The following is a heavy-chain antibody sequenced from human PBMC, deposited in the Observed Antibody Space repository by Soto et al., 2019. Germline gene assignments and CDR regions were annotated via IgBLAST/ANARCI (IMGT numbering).Heavy chain of an antibody. D-gene: IGHD3-10*01. Sequence: VGSLRLSCTASGFTFSNYWMSWVRQAPGKGLEWVANIKQDGSEKYFVDSVKVRFTISRDNAKNSLYLQMNSLRAEDTAVYYCARTTFQYYYGGDSKVGYFGLAVWGHGTTVTVSS. CDR1: GFTFSNYW. J-gene: IGHJ6*02. CDR3: ARTTFQYYYGGDSKVGYFGLAV. CDR2: IKQDGSEK. V-gene: IGHV3-7*01.